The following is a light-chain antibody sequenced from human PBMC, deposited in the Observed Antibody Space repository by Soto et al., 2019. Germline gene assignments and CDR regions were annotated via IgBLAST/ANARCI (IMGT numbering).Light chain of an antibody. CDR1: RSVSSN. Sequence: EIVMTQSPATLSVSPGERATLSCRASRSVSSNLAWYQQKPGQAPRLLIYGASTRATDIPARFSGSGSGTEFTLTISSLQSEDFAVYYCQQYNNWPPKITFGGGTKVEIK. CDR2: GAS. V-gene: IGKV3-15*01. J-gene: IGKJ4*01. CDR3: QQYNNWPPKIT.